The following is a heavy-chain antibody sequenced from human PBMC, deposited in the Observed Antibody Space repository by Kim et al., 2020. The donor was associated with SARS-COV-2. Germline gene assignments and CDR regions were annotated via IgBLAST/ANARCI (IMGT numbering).Heavy chain of an antibody. D-gene: IGHD2-21*01. V-gene: IGHV3-21*01. J-gene: IGHJ6*02. CDR1: GFTFSSYS. Sequence: GGSLRLSCAASGFTFSSYSMNWVRQAPGKGLEWVSSISSSSSYIYYADSVKGRFTISRDNAKNSLYLQMNSLRAEDTAVYYCARDYSLGAYYYGMDVWGQGTTVTVSS. CDR3: ARDYSLGAYYYGMDV. CDR2: ISSSSSYI.